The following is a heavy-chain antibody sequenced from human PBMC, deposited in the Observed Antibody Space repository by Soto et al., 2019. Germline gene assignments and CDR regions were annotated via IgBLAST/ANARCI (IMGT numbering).Heavy chain of an antibody. Sequence: PSDAQSHRCSVSGAYSTNHYGSWIRQPPGKGLEWIGSISYSGSTKYNPSLESRVMISLDTSKNQFSLRLTSVTAADTALYYCARDWDSSGLFDPWVKGPLVTVSS. CDR1: GAYSTNHY. D-gene: IGHD3-10*01. CDR2: ISYSGST. V-gene: IGHV4-59*11. J-gene: IGHJ5*02. CDR3: ARDWDSSGLFDP.